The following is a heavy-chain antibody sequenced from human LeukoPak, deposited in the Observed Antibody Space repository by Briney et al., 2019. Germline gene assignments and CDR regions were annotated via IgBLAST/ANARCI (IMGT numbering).Heavy chain of an antibody. V-gene: IGHV3-30-3*01. CDR1: GFTFSSYA. D-gene: IGHD2-2*01. Sequence: GGSLRLSCAASGFTFSSYAMHWVRQAPGKGLEWVAVISYDGSNKYYADSVKGRFTISRDNSKNTLYLQMNSLRAEDTAVYYCARDSYIVVVPAAIQSDYYYGMDVWGQGTTVTVS. CDR2: ISYDGSNK. CDR3: ARDSYIVVVPAAIQSDYYYGMDV. J-gene: IGHJ6*02.